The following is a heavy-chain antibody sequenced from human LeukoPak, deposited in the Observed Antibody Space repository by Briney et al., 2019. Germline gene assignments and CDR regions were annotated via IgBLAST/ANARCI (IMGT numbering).Heavy chain of an antibody. CDR2: INPNSGGT. V-gene: IGHV1-2*06. J-gene: IGHJ1*01. CDR3: ARHPSYDSSGNEYFQH. D-gene: IGHD3-22*01. Sequence: ASVKVSCKASGYTFTGYYMHWVRQAPGQGLEWMGRINPNSGGTNYAQKFQGRVSMTRDTSISTAYMELSRLRSDDTAVYYCARHPSYDSSGNEYFQHWGEGALVTVSS. CDR1: GYTFTGYY.